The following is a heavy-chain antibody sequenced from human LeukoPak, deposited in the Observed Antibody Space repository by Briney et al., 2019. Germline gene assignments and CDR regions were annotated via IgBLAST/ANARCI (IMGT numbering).Heavy chain of an antibody. D-gene: IGHD3-10*01. V-gene: IGHV1-24*01. Sequence: ASVKVSCKVSGYTLTELSMYWVRQAPGKGLEWVGGFDPEDGETIYAQKFQGRVTMTEDTSTDTAYMELSSLRSEDTAVYYCATQRGGYYGSGSYIYDDYWGQGTLVTVSS. CDR2: FDPEDGET. CDR1: GYTLTELS. CDR3: ATQRGGYYGSGSYIYDDY. J-gene: IGHJ4*02.